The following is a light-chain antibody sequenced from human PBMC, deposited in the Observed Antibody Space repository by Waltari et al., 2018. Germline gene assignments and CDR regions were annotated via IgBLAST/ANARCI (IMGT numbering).Light chain of an antibody. V-gene: IGLV2-23*03. CDR2: GGR. Sequence: QSALIQPASVSESPGQSITLSCTGTSRDIGTYNNVSWYQQYPGKGPKVIIYGGRKRPSCFSDRFSGSKSGNTASLTISGLHAEDEADYYCCSYAGRNAFVVGGGTKLSVL. CDR1: SRDIGTYNN. CDR3: CSYAGRNAFV. J-gene: IGLJ2*01.